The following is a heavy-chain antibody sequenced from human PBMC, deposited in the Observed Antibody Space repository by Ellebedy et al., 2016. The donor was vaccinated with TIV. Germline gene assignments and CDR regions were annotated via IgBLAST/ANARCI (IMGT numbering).Heavy chain of an antibody. V-gene: IGHV4-34*01. J-gene: IGHJ5*02. CDR3: ARVRPINLLYSSSSYWFGP. CDR2: ISHNGNT. Sequence: SETLSLTXAVYGGSLSGYSWSWIRQPPGRGLEWIGEISHNGNTNYKPSLKSRVTISVDTSRNQFTLNLTSVTAADTAVYYCARVRPINLLYSSSSYWFGPWGQGTLVTVSS. D-gene: IGHD6-6*01. CDR1: GGSLSGYS.